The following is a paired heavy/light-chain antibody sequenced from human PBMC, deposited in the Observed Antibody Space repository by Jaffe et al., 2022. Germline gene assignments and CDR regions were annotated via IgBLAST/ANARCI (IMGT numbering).Heavy chain of an antibody. CDR2: IYYTGST. CDR1: GGSISTYY. Sequence: QVRLQESGPGLVKPSETLSLTCTVSGGSISTYYWTWIRQPPGKGLEWIGYIYYTGSTYYNRSLESRVTMSVDPSKNQFSLKLSSVTAADTAVYYCARGRREYGSGNNWFDTWGQGNLVTVSS. D-gene: IGHD3-10*01. J-gene: IGHJ5*02. CDR3: ARGRREYGSGNNWFDT. V-gene: IGHV4-59*01.
Light chain of an antibody. CDR3: QQYYSSPPT. V-gene: IGKV4-1*01. Sequence: DIVMTQSPDSLAVSLGERATINCKSSQSVLHSSNNKNYLAWYQQKPGQPPKLLIYWASTREFGVPDRFSGSGSATDFTLTITSLQAEDVAVYYCQQYYSSPPTFGQGTKLEIK. CDR2: WAS. CDR1: QSVLHSSNNKNY. J-gene: IGKJ2*01.